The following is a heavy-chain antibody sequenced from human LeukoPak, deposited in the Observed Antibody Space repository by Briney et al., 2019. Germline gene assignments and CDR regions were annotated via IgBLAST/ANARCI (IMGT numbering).Heavy chain of an antibody. D-gene: IGHD5-12*01. V-gene: IGHV1-24*01. CDR3: ARDERGWLPQGAFDI. Sequence: GASVKVSCKVSGYTLTELSMHWVRQAPGKGLEWMGGFDPEDGETIYAQKFQGRVTITADKSTSTAYMELSSLRSEDTAVYYCARDERGWLPQGAFDIWGQGTMVTVSS. CDR2: FDPEDGET. CDR1: GYTLTELS. J-gene: IGHJ3*02.